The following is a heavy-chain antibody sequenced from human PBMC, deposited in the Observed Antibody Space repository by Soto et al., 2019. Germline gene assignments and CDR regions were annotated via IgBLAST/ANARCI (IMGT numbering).Heavy chain of an antibody. CDR2: IYYSGST. V-gene: IGHV4-59*01. CDR1: GGSISSYY. Sequence: SETLSLTCTVSGGSISSYYWSWIRQPPGKGLEWIGYIYYSGSTNYNPSPKSRVTISVDTSKNQFSLKLSSVTAADTAVYYCASVRWTVASPGHIDYWGQGTLVTVSS. CDR3: ASVRWTVASPGHIDY. J-gene: IGHJ4*02. D-gene: IGHD6-19*01.